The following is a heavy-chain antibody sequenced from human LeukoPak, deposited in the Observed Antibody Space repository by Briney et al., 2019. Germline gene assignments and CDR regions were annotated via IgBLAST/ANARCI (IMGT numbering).Heavy chain of an antibody. Sequence: GAPVKVSCQASGGTFSSYAISWVRQAPGQGLEWMGGIIPIFGTANYAQKFQGRVTITADKSTSTAYMELSSLRSEDTAVYYCARSYCSGGSCYEGPSGFDYWGQGTLVTVSS. J-gene: IGHJ4*02. CDR1: GGTFSSYA. CDR2: IIPIFGTA. CDR3: ARSYCSGGSCYEGPSGFDY. D-gene: IGHD2-15*01. V-gene: IGHV1-69*06.